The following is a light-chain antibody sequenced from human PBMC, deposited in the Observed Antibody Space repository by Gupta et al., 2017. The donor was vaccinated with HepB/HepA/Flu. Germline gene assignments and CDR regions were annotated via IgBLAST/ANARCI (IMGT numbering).Light chain of an antibody. J-gene: IGKJ1*01. CDR1: QGIRND. Sequence: AIQMTQSPSSLSASVGDSVTITCRASQGIRNDLGWYQQKPGKPLKLLIYTASSLHNGVPSRFSGSGSGTDFTLTISSLQPEDFATYYCLQDYSYPWTFGQGTKVEIK. CDR3: LQDYSYPWT. CDR2: TAS. V-gene: IGKV1-6*01.